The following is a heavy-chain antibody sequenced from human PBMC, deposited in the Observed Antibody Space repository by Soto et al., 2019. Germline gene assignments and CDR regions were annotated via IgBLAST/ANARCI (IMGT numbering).Heavy chain of an antibody. CDR1: GGSISSGDYY. CDR2: IYYSGST. J-gene: IGHJ2*01. D-gene: IGHD2-15*01. CDR3: ARVWWRANWYFDL. V-gene: IGHV4-30-4*01. Sequence: QVQLQESGPGLVKPSQTLSLTCTVSGGSISSGDYYWSWIRQPPGKGLEWIGYIYYSGSTYYNPSLKSRVNISVDTSKNQFSLKLSSVTAGDTAVYYCARVWWRANWYFDLWGRGTLVTVSS.